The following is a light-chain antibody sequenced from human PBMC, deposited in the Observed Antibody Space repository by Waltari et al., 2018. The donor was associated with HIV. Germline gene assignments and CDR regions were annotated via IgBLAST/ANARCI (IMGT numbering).Light chain of an antibody. J-gene: IGKJ5*01. V-gene: IGKV3-15*01. Sequence: EIVMTQSPATLSVSPGERATVSCRASQSIASNLAWYQQKPGQAPRLLIHGASTRATGIPARFSGSGFGTEFTLTISSLQSEDFAVYYFQQYNNWPITFGQGTRLEIK. CDR1: QSIASN. CDR2: GAS. CDR3: QQYNNWPIT.